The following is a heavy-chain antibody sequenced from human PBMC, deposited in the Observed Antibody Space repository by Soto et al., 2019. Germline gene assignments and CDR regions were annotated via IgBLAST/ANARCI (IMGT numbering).Heavy chain of an antibody. Sequence: PGGPLRLSCAASGFTFISYGIHWVRQATGKGLEWVAVISYDGSNKYYADSVKGRFTISRDNSKNTLYLQLNSLRAEDTAVYYCARGSGPLPKAFYYGMDVWGQGTTVTVSS. J-gene: IGHJ6*02. V-gene: IGHV3-30*03. CDR3: ARGSGPLPKAFYYGMDV. CDR1: GFTFISYG. CDR2: ISYDGSNK.